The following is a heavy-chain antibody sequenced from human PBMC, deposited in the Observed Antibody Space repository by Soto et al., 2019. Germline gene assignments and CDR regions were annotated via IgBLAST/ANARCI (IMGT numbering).Heavy chain of an antibody. CDR2: IEPSVSQI. CDR1: GYSFEGYW. CDR3: ARQLCACDTGPNFQYYFDS. J-gene: IGHJ4*02. D-gene: IGHD3-16*01. V-gene: IGHV5-10-1*01. Sequence: AGESLKISCRGSGYSFEGYWITWGRQKSRKGLEWMGRIEPSVSQIHYSPPFRGDVTISATNSITTVSLQWSSLRVSDTAMYYCARQLCACDTGPNFQYYFDSWGQGTPVTVSS.